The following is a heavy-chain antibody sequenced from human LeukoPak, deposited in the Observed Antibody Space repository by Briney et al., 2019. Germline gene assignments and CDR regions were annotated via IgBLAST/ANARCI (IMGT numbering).Heavy chain of an antibody. Sequence: PSETLSLTCTVSGDSISSSTFYWAWIRQPPGKGLEWIGSIYSTGLIYRNPSLKSRVNISADTSKNQFSLKMTSVTDADTAVYYCARGLVGFDSWGQGTLATVSS. CDR1: GDSISSSTFY. CDR3: ARGLVGFDS. J-gene: IGHJ4*02. V-gene: IGHV4-39*07. CDR2: IYSTGLI. D-gene: IGHD4-11*01.